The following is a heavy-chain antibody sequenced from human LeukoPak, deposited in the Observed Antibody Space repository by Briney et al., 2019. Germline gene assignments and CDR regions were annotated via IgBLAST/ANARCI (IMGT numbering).Heavy chain of an antibody. CDR3: ARGYQLLNY. Sequence: GGSLRLSCAASGFTFSSYGMHWVRQAPGKGLEWVAVISYDGSNKYYADSVKGRFTISRDNSKNTLYLQMNSLRAEDTAVYYCARGYQLLNYWGQGTLVTVSS. CDR1: GFTFSSYG. D-gene: IGHD2-2*01. CDR2: ISYDGSNK. J-gene: IGHJ4*02. V-gene: IGHV3-30*03.